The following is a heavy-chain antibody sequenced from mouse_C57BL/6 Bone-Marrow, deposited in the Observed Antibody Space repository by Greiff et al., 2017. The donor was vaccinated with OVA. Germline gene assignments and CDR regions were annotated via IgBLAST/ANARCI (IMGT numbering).Heavy chain of an antibody. Sequence: VQLQQSGPELVKPGASVKISCKASGYTFTDYYMNWVKQSHGKSLEWIGDINPNNGGTSYNQKFKGKATLTVDKSSSTAYMELRSLTSEDSAVYYCALDGYYVPWFAYWGQGTLVTVSA. CDR1: GYTFTDYY. V-gene: IGHV1-26*01. J-gene: IGHJ3*01. D-gene: IGHD2-3*01. CDR3: ALDGYYVPWFAY. CDR2: INPNNGGT.